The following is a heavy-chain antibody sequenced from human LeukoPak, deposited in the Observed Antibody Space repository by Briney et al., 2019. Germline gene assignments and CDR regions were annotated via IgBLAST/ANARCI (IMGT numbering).Heavy chain of an antibody. J-gene: IGHJ5*02. V-gene: IGHV3-48*03. Sequence: GGSLRLSCAASGFTFSSYEMNWVRQAPGKGLEWVSYISSSGSTIYYADSVKGRFTISRDNAKNSLYLQMNSLRAEDTAVYYCARVANSGYDSMGSGFDPWGQRTLVTVSS. D-gene: IGHD5-12*01. CDR2: ISSSGSTI. CDR3: ARVANSGYDSMGSGFDP. CDR1: GFTFSSYE.